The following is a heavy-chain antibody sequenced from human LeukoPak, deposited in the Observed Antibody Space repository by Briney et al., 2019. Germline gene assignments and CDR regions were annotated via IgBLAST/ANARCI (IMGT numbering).Heavy chain of an antibody. CDR1: GGTFSRYA. CDR3: ARDSGSVRYYYDSSGYYDASDI. CDR2: IIPIFGTA. Sequence: SVKVSCKASGGTFSRYAISWVRQAPGQGLEWMGGIIPIFGTANYAQKFQGRVTITTDESTSTAYMELSSLRSEDTAVYYCARDSGSVRYYYDSSGYYDASDIWGQGTMVTVSS. D-gene: IGHD3-22*01. V-gene: IGHV1-69*05. J-gene: IGHJ3*02.